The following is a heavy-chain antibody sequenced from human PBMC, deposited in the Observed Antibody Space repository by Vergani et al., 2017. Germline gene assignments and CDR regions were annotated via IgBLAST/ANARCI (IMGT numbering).Heavy chain of an antibody. CDR1: GGSFRDYY. Sequence: QVQLQQWGAGLLKPSETLSLTCAVYGGSFRDYYWSWVRQPPGKGLEWIGGINDSGSTNYNPSLKSRVTISVETSKNQFSLRLSSATASDTAVYYCVRETMIGGRSYFDYWGQGTLVTVSS. J-gene: IGHJ4*02. V-gene: IGHV4-34*01. CDR3: VRETMIGGRSYFDY. CDR2: INDSGST. D-gene: IGHD3-22*01.